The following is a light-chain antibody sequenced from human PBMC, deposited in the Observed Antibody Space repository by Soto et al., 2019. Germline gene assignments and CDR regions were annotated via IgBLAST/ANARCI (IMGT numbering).Light chain of an antibody. Sequence: EFVFTQSPDTLSVSPGERATLSCRASQSVSSNLAWYQQKPGQAPRLLIYGASNRATGIPDRFSGSGSGTDFTLTISRLEPEDFAVYYCQQYGSSGTFGQGTKVDIK. J-gene: IGKJ1*01. CDR3: QQYGSSGT. CDR2: GAS. V-gene: IGKV3-20*01. CDR1: QSVSSN.